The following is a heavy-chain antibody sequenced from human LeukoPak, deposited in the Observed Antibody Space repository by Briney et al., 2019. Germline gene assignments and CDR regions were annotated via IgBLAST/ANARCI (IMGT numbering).Heavy chain of an antibody. D-gene: IGHD1-26*01. Sequence: PSETLSLTCSVSGASISGGTYYWGWIRQPPGKGLEWIGSIYYTGSTYDDPSLKSRVTISVDTSKNQFSLKLSSVTAADTAVYYRARRGGSGRAFDYWGQGTLVTVSS. J-gene: IGHJ4*02. CDR1: GASISGGTYY. CDR2: IYYTGST. CDR3: ARRGGSGRAFDY. V-gene: IGHV4-39*01.